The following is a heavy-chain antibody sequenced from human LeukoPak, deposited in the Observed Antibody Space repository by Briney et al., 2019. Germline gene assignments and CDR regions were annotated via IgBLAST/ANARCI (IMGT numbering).Heavy chain of an antibody. CDR3: ARDNLADYFDY. CDR2: IYYSGST. Sequence: SETLSLTCTVSGGSLSTYYWSWIRQPPGKGLEWIGYIYYSGSTNYNSSLKSRVTISIDTSKNQFSLRLSSVTAADTAVYYCARDNLADYFDYWGQGTLVTVSS. J-gene: IGHJ4*02. D-gene: IGHD1-20*01. V-gene: IGHV4-59*01. CDR1: GGSLSTYY.